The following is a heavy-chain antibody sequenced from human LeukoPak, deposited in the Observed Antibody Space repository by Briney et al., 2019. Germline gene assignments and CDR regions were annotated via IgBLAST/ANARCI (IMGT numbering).Heavy chain of an antibody. Sequence: GRSLSLSCAASGFTFSNYGMHWVRQAPGKGLEWVAVISYDGSNKFYADSVRGRLTISRVNSRNTLYLQIHSLRPEDTAVYYCAKVWHLVGADLPYFGLWGRGTLVTVSS. D-gene: IGHD1-26*01. CDR1: GFTFSNYG. J-gene: IGHJ2*01. CDR2: ISYDGSNK. V-gene: IGHV3-30*18. CDR3: AKVWHLVGADLPYFGL.